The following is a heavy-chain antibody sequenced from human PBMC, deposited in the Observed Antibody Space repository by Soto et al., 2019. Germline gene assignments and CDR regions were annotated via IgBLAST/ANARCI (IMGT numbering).Heavy chain of an antibody. CDR1: GGSINTYF. CDR3: ARHRRIDYGVFFDS. Sequence: QVQLQESGPGLVMPSETLSLTCTVSGGSINTYFWSWIRQPPGKGLEWIGSIYYSGSTNYNPSLTSRITISVYTSNNQFSLKLNSVTAADTSVYSCARHRRIDYGVFFDSWGQGTLVTVSS. V-gene: IGHV4-59*01. CDR2: IYYSGST. D-gene: IGHD4-17*01. J-gene: IGHJ4*02.